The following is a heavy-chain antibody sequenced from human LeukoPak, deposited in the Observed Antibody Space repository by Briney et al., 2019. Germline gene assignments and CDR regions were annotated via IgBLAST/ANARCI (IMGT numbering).Heavy chain of an antibody. J-gene: IGHJ3*02. CDR3: AKGHHSSSWYLGAFDI. CDR2: LRYDGSNK. Sequence: AGGTLRLSCAASGFTFSSYGMHWVRQAPGKGLEGGAFLRYDGSNKYYADSVKGRFTSSRDNSTNTLYLQMNSLRTEDTAVYYCAKGHHSSSWYLGAFDIWGQGTMVTVYS. CDR1: GFTFSSYG. V-gene: IGHV3-30*02. D-gene: IGHD6-13*01.